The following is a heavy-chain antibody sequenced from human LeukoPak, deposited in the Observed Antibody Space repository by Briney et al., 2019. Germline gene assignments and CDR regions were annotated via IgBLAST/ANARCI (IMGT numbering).Heavy chain of an antibody. CDR1: GFTLSSYW. CDR2: ISSSSTYI. D-gene: IGHD4-11*01. CDR3: ARASRQSHNYGDY. Sequence: AGGSLRLSCAASGFTLSSYWMSWVRQAPGKGLEWVSSISSSSTYIYYADSVKGRFTISRDNAKDSLYLQMDSLTAEDTAVYYCARASRQSHNYGDYWGQGTLVTVSS. J-gene: IGHJ4*02. V-gene: IGHV3-21*01.